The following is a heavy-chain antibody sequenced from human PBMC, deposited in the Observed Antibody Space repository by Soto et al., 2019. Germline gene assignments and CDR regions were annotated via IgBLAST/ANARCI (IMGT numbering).Heavy chain of an antibody. J-gene: IGHJ5*02. CDR1: GYTFTSYA. D-gene: IGHD2-2*02. CDR3: ARDLVESQLLYSQGENCSDP. V-gene: IGHV1-3*01. Sequence: ASVKVSCKASGYTFTSYAMHWVRQAPGQRLEWMGWINAGNGNTKYSQKFQGRVTITRDTSASTAYMELSSLRSEDTAVYYCARDLVESQLLYSQGENCSDPGGREPLVTVP. CDR2: INAGNGNT.